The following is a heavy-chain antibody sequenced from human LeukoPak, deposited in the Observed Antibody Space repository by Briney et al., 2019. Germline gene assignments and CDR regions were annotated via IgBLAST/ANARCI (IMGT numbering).Heavy chain of an antibody. Sequence: SETLSLTCAVYGGSFSGYYWSWIRQPPGKGLEWIGEINHSGSTNYNPSLKSRVTISVDTSKNQFSLTLSSVTAAETAVYYCARGFWIRLFDPWGQGTLVTVSS. J-gene: IGHJ5*02. CDR3: ARGFWIRLFDP. CDR2: INHSGST. CDR1: GGSFSGYY. V-gene: IGHV4-34*01. D-gene: IGHD5-18*01.